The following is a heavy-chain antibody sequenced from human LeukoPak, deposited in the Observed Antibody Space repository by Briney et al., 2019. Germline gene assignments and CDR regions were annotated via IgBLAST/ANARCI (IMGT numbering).Heavy chain of an antibody. D-gene: IGHD4-17*01. Sequence: SETLSLTCVVSGGPISSGTYSWNWIRQPPGKGLEWLGYIYHSGSTYYNPSLKSRVTISVDGSKNQFSLKLSSVAAADTAVYYCARGDHYGDYANWFDPWGQGTLVTVSS. CDR2: IYHSGST. CDR3: ARGDHYGDYANWFDP. J-gene: IGHJ5*02. V-gene: IGHV4-30-2*01. CDR1: GGPISSGTYS.